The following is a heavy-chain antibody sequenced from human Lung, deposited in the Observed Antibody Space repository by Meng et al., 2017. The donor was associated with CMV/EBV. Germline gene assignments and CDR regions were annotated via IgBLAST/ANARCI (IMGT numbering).Heavy chain of an antibody. J-gene: IGHJ4*02. CDR2: IYHSGST. Sequence: QAQLRESGPGLLKPSGPPSLTCAVSGGSISSSNWWSWVRQPPGKGLEWIGEIYHSGSTNYNPSLKSRVTISVDKSKNQFSLKLSSVTAADTAVYYCARVVTALWGYYFDYWGQGTLVTVSS. CDR1: GGSISSSNW. V-gene: IGHV4-4*02. CDR3: ARVVTALWGYYFDY. D-gene: IGHD2-21*02.